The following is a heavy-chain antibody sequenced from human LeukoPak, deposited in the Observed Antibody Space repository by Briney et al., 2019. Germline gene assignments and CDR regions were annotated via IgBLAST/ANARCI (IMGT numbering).Heavy chain of an antibody. CDR1: GGSFSGYY. J-gene: IGHJ4*02. D-gene: IGHD3-16*02. CDR3: ARGVIYDYVWGSYRGYYFDY. V-gene: IGHV4-34*01. Sequence: PSETLSLTCAVYGGSFSGYYWGWIRQPPGKGLEWIGEINHSGSTNYNPSLKSRVTISVDTSKNQFSLKLSSVTAADTAVYYCARGVIYDYVWGSYRGYYFDYWGQGTLVTVSS. CDR2: INHSGST.